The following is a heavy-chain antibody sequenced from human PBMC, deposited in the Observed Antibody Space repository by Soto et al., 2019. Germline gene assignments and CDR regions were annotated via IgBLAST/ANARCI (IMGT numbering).Heavy chain of an antibody. CDR1: GFTFSSYG. CDR2: IWYDGSNK. D-gene: IGHD2-2*01. V-gene: IGHV3-33*01. CDR3: ARVCSSTSCYPNYYGMDV. Sequence: QVQLVESGGGVVQPGRSLRLSCAASGFTFSSYGMHWVRQAPGKGLEWVAVIWYDGSNKYYADSVKGRLTISRDISKNTLYLQMNSLRAEDTAVYYCARVCSSTSCYPNYYGMDVWGQGTTVTVSS. J-gene: IGHJ6*02.